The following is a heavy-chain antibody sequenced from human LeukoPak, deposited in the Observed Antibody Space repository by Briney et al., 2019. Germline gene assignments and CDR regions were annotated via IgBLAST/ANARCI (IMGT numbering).Heavy chain of an antibody. D-gene: IGHD3-3*01. J-gene: IGHJ3*02. CDR3: ARHEVVRFLEWLSLDAFDI. V-gene: IGHV4-30-2*03. CDR1: GGSISSGGYY. Sequence: SQTLSLTCTVSGGSISSGGYYWSWIRQPPGKGLEWIGSIYYSGSSYYNPSLKSRVTISVDTSKNQFSLKLSSVTAADTAVYYCARHEVVRFLEWLSLDAFDIWGQGIMVTVSS. CDR2: IYYSGSS.